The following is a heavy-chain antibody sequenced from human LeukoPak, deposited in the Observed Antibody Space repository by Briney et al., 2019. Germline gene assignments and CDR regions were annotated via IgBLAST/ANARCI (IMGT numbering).Heavy chain of an antibody. J-gene: IGHJ6*02. CDR2: IRSGGTT. CDR3: AWDDGPGSV. CDR1: GFKFDDYS. V-gene: IGHV3-49*04. Sequence: SLSLLQTASGFKFDDYSMSWVRQAPGKGLDWVGFIRSGGTTEYATSVKGRFIISRDDSKSIVYLQMNSLKSEDTAVYYCAWDDGPGSVWGRGNTVTVSS. D-gene: IGHD4/OR15-4a*01.